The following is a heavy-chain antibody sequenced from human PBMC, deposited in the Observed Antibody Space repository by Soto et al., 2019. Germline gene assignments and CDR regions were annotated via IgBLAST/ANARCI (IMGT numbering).Heavy chain of an antibody. J-gene: IGHJ6*02. V-gene: IGHV4-59*01. Sequence: SETLSLTCTVSGGSISGYYWSWIRQPPGKGLEWIGYMYNTGSIVYNPSFKSRVTISVDTSKNQFSLKLNSVTAADTAVYYCARDLWGYCGTDCYPLDVWGQGTTVTVSS. D-gene: IGHD2-21*02. CDR1: GGSISGYY. CDR2: MYNTGSI. CDR3: ARDLWGYCGTDCYPLDV.